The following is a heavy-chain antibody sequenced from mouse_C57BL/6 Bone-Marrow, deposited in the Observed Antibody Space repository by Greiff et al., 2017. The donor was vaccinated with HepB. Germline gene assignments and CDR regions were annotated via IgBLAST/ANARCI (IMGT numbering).Heavy chain of an antibody. CDR2: ISRGGGYI. V-gene: IGHV5-9-1*02. CDR1: GFTFSSYA. D-gene: IGHD1-1*01. Sequence: EVQRVESGEGLVKPGGSLKLSCAASGFTFSSYAMSWVRQTPEQRLEWVAYISRGGGYIYYADTVKGRFTISRDNTRNTLYLQMSSLKSEDTAMYYCTREDYGSSLAWFAYWGQGTLVTVSA. CDR3: TREDYGSSLAWFAY. J-gene: IGHJ3*01.